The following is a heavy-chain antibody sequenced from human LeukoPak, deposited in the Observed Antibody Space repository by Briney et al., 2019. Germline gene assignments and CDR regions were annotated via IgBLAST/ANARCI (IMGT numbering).Heavy chain of an antibody. D-gene: IGHD5-18*01. J-gene: IGHJ6*03. CDR3: ARVPLYSYGLGYYYMDV. CDR1: GGSFSGYY. V-gene: IGHV4-34*01. CDR2: INHSGST. Sequence: SETLSLTCAVYGGSFSGYYWSWIRQPPGKGLEWIGEINHSGSTNYNPSLKSRVTISVDTSKNQFSLKLSSVTAADTAVYYCARVPLYSYGLGYYYMDVWGKGTTVTVSS.